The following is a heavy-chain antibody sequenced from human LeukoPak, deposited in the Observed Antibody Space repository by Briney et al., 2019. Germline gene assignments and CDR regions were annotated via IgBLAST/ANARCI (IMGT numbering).Heavy chain of an antibody. CDR1: GFTFSSYW. CDR2: INSDGSST. J-gene: IGHJ6*03. Sequence: PGGSLRLSCAASGFTFSSYWMHWVRQAPGKGLVWVSRINSDGSSTSYADSVKGRFTISRDNAKNTLYLQMNSLRAEDTAVYYCASAPLVYYYYYMDVWRKGTTVTVSS. D-gene: IGHD3-10*01. CDR3: ASAPLVYYYYYMDV. V-gene: IGHV3-74*01.